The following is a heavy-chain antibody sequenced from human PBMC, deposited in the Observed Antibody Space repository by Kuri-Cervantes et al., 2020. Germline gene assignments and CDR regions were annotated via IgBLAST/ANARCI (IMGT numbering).Heavy chain of an antibody. CDR2: ISSSGSTI. D-gene: IGHD5-12*01. V-gene: IGHV3-11*04. Sequence: GGSLRLSCAAPGFTFSDYYMSWIRQAPGKGLEWVSYISSSGSTIYYADSVKGRFTISRDNSKNTLYLQMNSLRAEDTAVYYCAREGVATGWGMDVWGQGTTVTVSS. CDR3: AREGVATGWGMDV. J-gene: IGHJ6*02. CDR1: GFTFSDYY.